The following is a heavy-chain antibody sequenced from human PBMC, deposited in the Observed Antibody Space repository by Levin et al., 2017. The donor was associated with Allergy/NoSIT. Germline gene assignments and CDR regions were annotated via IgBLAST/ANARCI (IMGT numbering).Heavy chain of an antibody. D-gene: IGHD5-24*01. CDR3: AKGRFSGMASTKTDAFDI. V-gene: IGHV3-23*01. Sequence: LSLTCAASGFTFSFYDMSWVRQAPGKGLEWVSGISGSGGTTYNADSVKGRFTISRDNSKKTLYLQIHSLRADDTAVYYCAKGRFSGMASTKTDAFDIWGQGTLVTVSS. CDR2: ISGSGGTT. CDR1: GFTFSFYD. J-gene: IGHJ3*02.